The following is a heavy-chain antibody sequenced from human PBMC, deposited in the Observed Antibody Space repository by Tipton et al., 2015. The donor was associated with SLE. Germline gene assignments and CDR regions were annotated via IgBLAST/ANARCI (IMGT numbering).Heavy chain of an antibody. CDR3: AKEGQLAV. J-gene: IGHJ3*01. Sequence: SLRLSCAASGFTLSNYWMNWVRQAPGKGLQWVGQIKEDGSETYYVGSVKGRFTISRANSQKTLYLQMNSLRAEDAALYYCAKEGQLAVWGQGTMVTVSS. CDR1: GFTLSNYW. D-gene: IGHD6-13*01. V-gene: IGHV3-7*03. CDR2: IKEDGSET.